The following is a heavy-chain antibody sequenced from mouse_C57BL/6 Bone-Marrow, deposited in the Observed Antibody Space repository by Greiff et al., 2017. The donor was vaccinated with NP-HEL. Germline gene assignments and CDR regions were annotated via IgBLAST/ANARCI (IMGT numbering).Heavy chain of an antibody. CDR1: GYTFTSYW. CDR3: ERQRPGQLYD. V-gene: IGHV1-50*01. CDR2: IDPSDSYT. J-gene: IGHJ2*01. D-gene: IGHD6-1*01. Sequence: VQLQQPGAELVKPGASVKLSCKASGYTFTSYWMQWVKQRPGQGLEWIGEIDPSDSYTNYNQKFKGKATLTVDTSSSTAYMQLSSLTSEDSAVYYCERQRPGQLYDWGQGTTLTVSS.